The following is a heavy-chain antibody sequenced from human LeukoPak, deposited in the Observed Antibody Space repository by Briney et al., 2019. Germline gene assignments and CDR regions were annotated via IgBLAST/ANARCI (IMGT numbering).Heavy chain of an antibody. CDR3: ARDLAVVPAAPSYFDY. CDR2: IIPIFGTA. CDR1: GGTFSSYA. Sequence: ASVKVSCKASGGTFSSYAISWVRQAPGQGPEWMGGIIPIFGTANYAQKFQGRVTITADESTSTAYMELSSLRSEDTAVYYCARDLAVVPAAPSYFDYWGQGTLVTVSS. J-gene: IGHJ4*02. D-gene: IGHD2-2*01. V-gene: IGHV1-69*01.